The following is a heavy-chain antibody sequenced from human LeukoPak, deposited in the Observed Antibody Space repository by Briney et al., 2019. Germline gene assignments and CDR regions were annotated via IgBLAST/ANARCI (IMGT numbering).Heavy chain of an antibody. Sequence: SGGSLRLSCAASGFTFSDHYMDWVRQAPGKGLEWVGRSRNKAKSYSTEYAASVKGRFTISRDDSKNSLYPQMNSLKTEDTAVYYCSRGVTDSSGLWAFDIWGQGTMVTVSS. CDR3: SRGVTDSSGLWAFDI. V-gene: IGHV3-72*01. CDR1: GFTFSDHY. J-gene: IGHJ3*02. D-gene: IGHD3-22*01. CDR2: SRNKAKSYST.